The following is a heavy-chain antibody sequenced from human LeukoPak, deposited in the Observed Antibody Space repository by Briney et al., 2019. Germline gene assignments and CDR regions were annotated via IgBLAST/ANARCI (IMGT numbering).Heavy chain of an antibody. D-gene: IGHD4-17*01. Sequence: ASVKVSCKASGYTFTGYYMHWVRQAPGQGLEWMGWINPNSGGTNYAQKFQGRVTMTRDTSISTAYMELSRLRSDDTAVYYCASLDYGDYWSWFDPWGQGTLVTVSS. CDR2: INPNSGGT. V-gene: IGHV1-2*02. J-gene: IGHJ5*02. CDR3: ASLDYGDYWSWFDP. CDR1: GYTFTGYY.